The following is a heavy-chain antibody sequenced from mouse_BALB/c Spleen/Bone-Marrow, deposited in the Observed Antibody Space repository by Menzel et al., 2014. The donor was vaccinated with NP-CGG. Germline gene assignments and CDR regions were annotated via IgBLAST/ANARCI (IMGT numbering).Heavy chain of an antibody. J-gene: IGHJ2*01. CDR3: SRYRYDAGYFDC. V-gene: IGHV1S22*01. Sequence: LQQPGSELVRPGASVKLSCKASGYAFTSYWMHWVKQRPGQGLEWIGNFYPGSGSTNYDEKFKRKAALTVDTSSSTAYMQLSSLTSEDSAVYYCSRYRYDAGYFDCWGQGTTLTVSS. CDR1: GYAFTSYW. D-gene: IGHD2-14*01. CDR2: FYPGSGST.